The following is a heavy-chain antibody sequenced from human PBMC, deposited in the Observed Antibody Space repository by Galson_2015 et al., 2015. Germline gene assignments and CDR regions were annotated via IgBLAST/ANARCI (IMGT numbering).Heavy chain of an antibody. CDR3: ARISGYSLIGYMDV. D-gene: IGHD5-18*01. V-gene: IGHV3-53*01. Sequence: SLRLSCAASGFTVSSNYMSWVRQAPGKGLEWVSVIYSGGSTYYADSVKGRFTISRDNSKNTLYLQMNSLRAEDTAVYYCARISGYSLIGYMDVWGKGTTVTVSS. CDR2: IYSGGST. J-gene: IGHJ6*03. CDR1: GFTVSSNY.